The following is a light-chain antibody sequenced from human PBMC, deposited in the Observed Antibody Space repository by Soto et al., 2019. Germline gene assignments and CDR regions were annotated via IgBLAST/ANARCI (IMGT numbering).Light chain of an antibody. CDR3: QQSLTIPYI. Sequence: DIQMTQSPSSLSASVRDRVTITCRARQTISTHLNWYQQKPGKYPKLLIYAASTLQSGVPSRFSGSGPGTDFTLTLNSRQPEDVATYYCQQSLTIPYIVGQGTKLEIK. V-gene: IGKV1-39*01. CDR1: QTISTH. CDR2: AAS. J-gene: IGKJ2*01.